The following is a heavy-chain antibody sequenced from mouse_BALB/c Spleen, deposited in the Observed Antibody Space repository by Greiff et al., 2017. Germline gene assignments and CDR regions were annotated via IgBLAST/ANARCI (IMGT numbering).Heavy chain of an antibody. CDR2: ISSGGSYT. CDR3: TRDQDYGQFDY. Sequence: EVMLVESGGGLVEPGGSLKLSCAASGFTFSSYTMSWVRQTPEKRLEWVATISSGGSYTYYPDSVKGRFTISRDNAKNTLYLQMSSLKSEDTAMYYCTRDQDYGQFDYWGQGTTLTVSS. D-gene: IGHD1-2*01. V-gene: IGHV5-6-4*01. CDR1: GFTFSSYT. J-gene: IGHJ2*01.